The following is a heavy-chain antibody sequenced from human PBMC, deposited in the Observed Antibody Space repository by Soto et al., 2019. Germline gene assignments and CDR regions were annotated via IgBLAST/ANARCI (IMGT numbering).Heavy chain of an antibody. CDR1: GGSISSGDYY. V-gene: IGHV4-30-4*01. D-gene: IGHD3-10*01. Sequence: PSETLSLTCTVSGGSISSGDYYWSWIRQPPGKGLEWIGYIYYSGSTYYNPSLKSRVTISVDTSKNQFSLKLSSVTAADTAVYYCARDYHYHGSHNWFDPWGQGTLVTVSS. J-gene: IGHJ5*02. CDR3: ARDYHYHGSHNWFDP. CDR2: IYYSGST.